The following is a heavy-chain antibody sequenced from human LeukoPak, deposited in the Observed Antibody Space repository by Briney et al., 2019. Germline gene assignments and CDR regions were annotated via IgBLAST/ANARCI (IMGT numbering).Heavy chain of an antibody. D-gene: IGHD3-3*01. V-gene: IGHV3-49*04. J-gene: IGHJ4*02. Sequence: GGSLRLSCTASGFTFGDCAMSWVRQAPGKGLEWVGFIRSKAYGGTTEYAASVKGRFTISRDDSKSIAYLQMNSLKTEDTAVYYCARTLYYDYQDYWGQGTLVTVSS. CDR1: GFTFGDCA. CDR2: IRSKAYGGTT. CDR3: ARTLYYDYQDY.